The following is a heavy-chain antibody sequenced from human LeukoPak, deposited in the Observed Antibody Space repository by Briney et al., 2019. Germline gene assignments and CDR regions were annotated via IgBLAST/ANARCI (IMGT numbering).Heavy chain of an antibody. CDR1: GFTFSSYG. CDR3: AKTALAYCGGDCYPGAFDI. CDR2: TSGSGGGT. D-gene: IGHD2-21*02. J-gene: IGHJ3*02. V-gene: IGHV3-23*01. Sequence: GGSLRLSCAASGFTFSSYGMSWVRQAPGKGLEWVSDTSGSGGGTYYADSVKGRFTISSDTSKNTLYLQMNSLRVEDTAIYYCAKTALAYCGGDCYPGAFDIWGQGTMVTVSS.